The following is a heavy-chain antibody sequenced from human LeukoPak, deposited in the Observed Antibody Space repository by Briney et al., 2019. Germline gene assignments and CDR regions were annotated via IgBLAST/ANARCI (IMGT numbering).Heavy chain of an antibody. CDR3: ARVSGYDWESFYDY. CDR1: GGSISSSSYY. D-gene: IGHD5-12*01. Sequence: SETLSLTCIVSGGSISSSSYYWSWIRQPPGKGLEWIGYIYYSGSTNYNPSLKSRVTISVDTSKNQFSLKLSSVTAADTAVYYCARVSGYDWESFYDYWGQGTLVTVAS. J-gene: IGHJ4*02. CDR2: IYYSGST. V-gene: IGHV4-61*01.